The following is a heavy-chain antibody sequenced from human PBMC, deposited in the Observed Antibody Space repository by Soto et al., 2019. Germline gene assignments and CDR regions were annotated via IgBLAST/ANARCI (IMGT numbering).Heavy chain of an antibody. J-gene: IGHJ4*02. D-gene: IGHD3-16*02. CDR2: INHSGST. CDR3: ARVSLMITFGGVIVDPIDY. Sequence: SETLSLTCAVYGGSFSGYYWSWIRQPPGKGLEWIGEINHSGSTNYNPSLKSRVTISVDTSKNQFSLKLSSVTAADTAVYYCARVSLMITFGGVIVDPIDYWGQGTLVTVSS. CDR1: GGSFSGYY. V-gene: IGHV4-34*01.